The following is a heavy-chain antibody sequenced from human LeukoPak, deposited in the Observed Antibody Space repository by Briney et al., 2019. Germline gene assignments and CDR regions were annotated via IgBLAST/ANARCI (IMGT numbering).Heavy chain of an antibody. CDR2: IYYSGST. CDR3: ARDLGKSLPAVMAWAY. Sequence: SETLSLTCTVSGGSITSYYWTCIRQPPGKGLEWIGYIYYSGSTNYNPSLKSRVTISVDTSKNQFSLKLNSVTAADTAVYYCARDLGKSLPAVMAWAYWGQGTLVTVSS. J-gene: IGHJ4*02. CDR1: GGSITSYY. V-gene: IGHV4-59*01. D-gene: IGHD2-8*01.